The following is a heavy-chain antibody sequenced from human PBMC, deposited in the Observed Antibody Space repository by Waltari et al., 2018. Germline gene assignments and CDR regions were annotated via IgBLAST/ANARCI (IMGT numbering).Heavy chain of an antibody. J-gene: IGHJ4*02. CDR3: ARTMRRVRVLDY. CDR2: MNPNSGNT. CDR1: GYTFTSYD. Sequence: QVQLVQSAAEVKRPGASVKVSCKAAGYTFTSYDVNWVRQATGQGLEWMGWMNPNSGNTGYAQKFQGRVTMTRNTSISTAYMELSSLRSEDTAVYYCARTMRRVRVLDYWGQGTLVTVSS. V-gene: IGHV1-8*01. D-gene: IGHD2-2*01.